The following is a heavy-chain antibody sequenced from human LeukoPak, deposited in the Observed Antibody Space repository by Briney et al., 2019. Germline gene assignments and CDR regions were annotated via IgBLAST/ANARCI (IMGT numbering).Heavy chain of an antibody. CDR1: GGSISSYY. CDR2: IYYSGST. J-gene: IGHJ6*02. D-gene: IGHD2-8*01. CDR3: ARDYTHYGMDV. V-gene: IGHV4-59*01. Sequence: SETLSLTCTVSGGSISSYYWSWIRQPPGKGLEWIGYIYYSGSTNYNPSLKSRVTISVDTSKNQFSLKLSSVTAAGTAVYYCARDYTHYGMDVWGQGTTVTVSS.